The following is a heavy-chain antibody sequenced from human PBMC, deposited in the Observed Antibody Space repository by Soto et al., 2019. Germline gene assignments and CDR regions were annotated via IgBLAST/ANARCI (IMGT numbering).Heavy chain of an antibody. V-gene: IGHV3-33*01. Sequence: PGGSLRLSCAASGFTFSSYGMHWVRQAPGKGLEWVAVIWYDGSNKYYADSVKGRFTISRDNSKNTLYLQMNSLRAEDTAVYYCARDPLSTWQQVDYWGQGTLVTVS. D-gene: IGHD6-13*01. J-gene: IGHJ4*02. CDR3: ARDPLSTWQQVDY. CDR1: GFTFSSYG. CDR2: IWYDGSNK.